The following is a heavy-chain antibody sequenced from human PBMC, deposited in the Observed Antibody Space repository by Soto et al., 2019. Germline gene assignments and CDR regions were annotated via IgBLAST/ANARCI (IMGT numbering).Heavy chain of an antibody. J-gene: IGHJ4*02. Sequence: SETLSLTCAVYGGSFSGYYWIWIRQPPGKGLEWIGEINHSGSTNYNPSLKSRVTISVDTSKNQFSLKQSSVTAADTAVDYCARCLCRYCRGGSCRQFDYWGQGTLVTVSS. D-gene: IGHD2-15*01. CDR3: ARCLCRYCRGGSCRQFDY. V-gene: IGHV4-34*01. CDR1: GGSFSGYY. CDR2: INHSGST.